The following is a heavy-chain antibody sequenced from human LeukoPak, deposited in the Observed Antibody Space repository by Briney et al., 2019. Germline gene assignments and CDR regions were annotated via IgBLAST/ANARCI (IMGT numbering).Heavy chain of an antibody. CDR1: GFTFSSYG. CDR2: ISGSGDST. J-gene: IGHJ4*02. V-gene: IGHV3-23*01. D-gene: IGHD3-22*01. CDR3: AKESRRGAISMIVVVTRTYFEY. Sequence: PGGSLRLSCAASGFTFSSYGMSWVRQAPGKGLEWVSSISGSGDSTYCADSVKGRFTISRDNSKNTLYLQMNSLRAEDTAVYYCAKESRRGAISMIVVVTRTYFEYWGQGTLVTVSS.